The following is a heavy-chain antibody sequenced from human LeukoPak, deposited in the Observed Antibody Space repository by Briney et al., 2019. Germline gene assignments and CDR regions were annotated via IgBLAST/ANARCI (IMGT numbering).Heavy chain of an antibody. CDR3: ARETEKTRISGYYSFDH. V-gene: IGHV4-4*07. CDR1: GGSISGYF. Sequence: SETLSLTCTVSGGSISGYFWTWIRQPAGKELEWIGRVYTSGTTYYNPSLESRVTISLDTFNNQFSLRVTSVTAADTAIYYCARETEKTRISGYYSFDHWGRGLLVTVSS. CDR2: VYTSGTT. J-gene: IGHJ4*02. D-gene: IGHD5-12*01.